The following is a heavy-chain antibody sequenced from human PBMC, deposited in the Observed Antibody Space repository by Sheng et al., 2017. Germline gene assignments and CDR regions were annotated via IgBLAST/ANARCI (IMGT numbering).Heavy chain of an antibody. V-gene: IGHV4-59*12. D-gene: IGHD6-19*01. Sequence: QVQLQESGPGLVKPSETLSLTCTVSGGSISSYYWSWIRQPPGKGLEWIGYIYYSGSTNYNPSLKSRVTISVDTSKNQFSLKLSSVTAADTAVYYCARVPGIAVTRHYFDYWGQGTLVTVSS. CDR2: IYYSGST. J-gene: IGHJ4*02. CDR1: GGSISSYY. CDR3: ARVPGIAVTRHYFDY.